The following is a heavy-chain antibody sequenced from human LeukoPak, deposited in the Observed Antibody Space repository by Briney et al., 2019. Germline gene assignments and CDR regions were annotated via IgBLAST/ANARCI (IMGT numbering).Heavy chain of an antibody. Sequence: PGGSLRLSCAASGFTFDHYGMSWVRQAPGKGLEWVSGINWNGDSTGYADSVKGRFTISRDNSKNTLYLQMNSLRAEDTAVYYCARTYYYGSGSYRGTYWGQGTLVTVSS. CDR3: ARTYYYGSGSYRGTY. J-gene: IGHJ4*02. D-gene: IGHD3-10*01. CDR2: INWNGDST. CDR1: GFTFDHYG. V-gene: IGHV3-20*04.